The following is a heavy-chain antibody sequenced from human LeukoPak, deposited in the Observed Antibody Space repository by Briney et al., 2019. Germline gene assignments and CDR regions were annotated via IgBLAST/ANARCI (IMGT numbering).Heavy chain of an antibody. CDR2: ITSSSSYI. D-gene: IGHD1-26*01. CDR3: ARDGSRISYYREDAFDI. V-gene: IGHV3-21*01. Sequence: NPGGSLRLSCAASGFTFSSYGMSWVRQAPGKGLEWVSAITSSSSYIYYADSVRGRFTISRDNAKNSLYLQMNSLRAEDTAVYYCARDGSRISYYREDAFDIWGQGTMVTVSS. J-gene: IGHJ3*02. CDR1: GFTFSSYG.